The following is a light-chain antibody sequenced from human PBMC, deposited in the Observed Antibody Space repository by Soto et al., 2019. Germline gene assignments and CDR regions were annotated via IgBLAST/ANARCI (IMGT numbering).Light chain of an antibody. Sequence: ELVVTQSPATLSLSPGERANLSCRASQSGXSNYLSWYQHKPGQAPRVLFYXASNRATGIPDRFSGSGCGTDFTLTIGRLEPEDVEVYYCQQYGSSGTFGQGTKVDIK. CDR1: QSGXSNY. V-gene: IGKV3-20*01. CDR3: QQYGSSGT. J-gene: IGKJ1*01. CDR2: XAS.